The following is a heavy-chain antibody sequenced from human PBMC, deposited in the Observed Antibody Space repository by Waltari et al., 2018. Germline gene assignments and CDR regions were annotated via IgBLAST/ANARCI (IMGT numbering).Heavy chain of an antibody. D-gene: IGHD4-17*01. J-gene: IGHJ4*02. CDR2: ISGRGNRA. V-gene: IGHV3-23*04. Sequence: EVQLVESGGDLVQPGGSLRLSCAASGFTFSNYAMTWVRQAPGKGLEWVSLISGRGNRAYYADSVEGRFTISRDNSKNTLYLHMNSLRVEDTAVYYCAKVEGVGYGALDSWGQGTLVTVSS. CDR3: AKVEGVGYGALDS. CDR1: GFTFSNYA.